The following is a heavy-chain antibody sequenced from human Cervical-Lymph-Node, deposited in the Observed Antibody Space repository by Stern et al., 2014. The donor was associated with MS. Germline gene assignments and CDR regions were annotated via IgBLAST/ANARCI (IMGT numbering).Heavy chain of an antibody. V-gene: IGHV2-5*02. J-gene: IGHJ4*02. CDR1: GFSLSTSGAG. CDR2: IYWDDDK. CDR3: AHRRSDGWYSDYDY. D-gene: IGHD6-19*01. Sequence: QVTLKESGPTLVKPTQTLTLTCTVSGFSLSTSGAGVGWIRQPPGGALEWLALIYWDDDKRYSPSLKSRLTVTRDASKNQVVLRMTNMDPVDTATYYCAHRRSDGWYSDYDYWGQGTLVTVSS.